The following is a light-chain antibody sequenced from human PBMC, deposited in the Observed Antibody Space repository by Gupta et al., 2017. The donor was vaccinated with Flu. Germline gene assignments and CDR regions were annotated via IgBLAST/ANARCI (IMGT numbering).Light chain of an antibody. V-gene: IGKV3-20*01. CDR2: GAS. CDR1: QSVSSSY. Sequence: EIVLTQSPGTLSLSPGERATLSCRASQSVSSSYLAWYQQKPCQAPRPLIYGASSRATGIPDRFSGSGSRTDFTLTISRLEPEDLAVYYCQQYGSSPRTFGQGTKVEIK. J-gene: IGKJ1*01. CDR3: QQYGSSPRT.